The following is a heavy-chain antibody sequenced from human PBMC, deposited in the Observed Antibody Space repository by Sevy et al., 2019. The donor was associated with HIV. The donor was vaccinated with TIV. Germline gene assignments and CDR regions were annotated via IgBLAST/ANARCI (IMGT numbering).Heavy chain of an antibody. CDR3: ALESTVTPRYFDY. V-gene: IGHV3-66*01. CDR2: IYSGGST. CDR1: GFTVSSNY. D-gene: IGHD4-17*01. Sequence: GGSLRLSCAASGFTVSSNYMSWVRQAPGKGLEWVSVIYSGGSTYYADAVKGRFTISRDNSKNTLYLHMNSLRAEDTAVYYCALESTVTPRYFDYWGQGTLVTVSS. J-gene: IGHJ4*02.